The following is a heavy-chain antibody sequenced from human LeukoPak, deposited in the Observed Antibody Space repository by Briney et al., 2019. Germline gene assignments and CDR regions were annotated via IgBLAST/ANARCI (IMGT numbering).Heavy chain of an antibody. V-gene: IGHV1-69*04. CDR3: ARGLPEYYFDY. Sequence: SVKVSCKASGGTFSSYAISWVRQAPGLGLEWMGRIIPILGIANYAQKFQGRVTITADKSTSTAYMELSSLRSEDTAVYYCARGLPEYYFDYWGQGTLVTVSS. CDR1: GGTFSSYA. J-gene: IGHJ4*02. D-gene: IGHD5-18*01. CDR2: IIPILGIA.